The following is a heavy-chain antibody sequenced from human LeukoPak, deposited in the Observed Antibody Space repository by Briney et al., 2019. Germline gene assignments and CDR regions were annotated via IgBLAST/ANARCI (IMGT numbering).Heavy chain of an antibody. CDR1: GGSISSYY. CDR3: ARDSWQWDPIKHRDYYYYYMDV. J-gene: IGHJ6*03. D-gene: IGHD1-26*01. CDR2: IYTSGST. V-gene: IGHV4-4*07. Sequence: PSETLSLTCTVSGGSISSYYWSWIRQPAGKGLEWIGRIYTSGSTNYNPSLKSRVTMSVDTSKNQFSLKLSSVTAADTAVYYCARDSWQWDPIKHRDYYYYYMDVWGKGTTVTISS.